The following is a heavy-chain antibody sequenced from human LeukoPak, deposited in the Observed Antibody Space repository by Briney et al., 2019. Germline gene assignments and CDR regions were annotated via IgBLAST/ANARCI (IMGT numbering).Heavy chain of an antibody. CDR2: IYYSGCT. Sequence: PSETLSLTCTVSGGSISSYYWSWIRQPPGKGLEWIGYIYYSGCTNYNPSLKSRVTISVDTSKNQFSLKLSSVTAADTAVYYCARGLGRLDSDYYYYMDVWGKGTTVTVSS. CDR1: GGSISSYY. V-gene: IGHV4-59*01. CDR3: ARGLGRLDSDYYYYMDV. J-gene: IGHJ6*03. D-gene: IGHD1-1*01.